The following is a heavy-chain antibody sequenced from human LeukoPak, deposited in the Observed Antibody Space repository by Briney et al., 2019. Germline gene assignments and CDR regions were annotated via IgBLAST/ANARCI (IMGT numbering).Heavy chain of an antibody. CDR1: GFSFSTYA. V-gene: IGHV3-30*04. J-gene: IGHJ6*03. Sequence: PGRSLRLSCAASGFSFSTYAMHWVRQASDKGLEWVAVISRDGNNRYYADSVKGRFTVSRDNSKNTLHLQMYSLRAEDTAVYYCARPYCSSSSCYDVYYYYYMDVWGKGTTVTV. CDR2: ISRDGNNR. CDR3: ARPYCSSSSCYDVYYYYYMDV. D-gene: IGHD2-2*01.